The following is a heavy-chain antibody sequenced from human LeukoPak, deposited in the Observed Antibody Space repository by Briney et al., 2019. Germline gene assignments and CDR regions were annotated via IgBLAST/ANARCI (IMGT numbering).Heavy chain of an antibody. CDR3: ARGTLEWLRRPTHWFDP. J-gene: IGHJ5*02. D-gene: IGHD5-12*01. CDR1: GGSISSSSYY. CDR2: IYYSGST. V-gene: IGHV4-39*07. Sequence: PSETLSLTCTVSGGSISSSSYYWGWIRQPPGKGLEWIGSIYYSGSTYYNPSLKSRVTISVDTSKNQFSLKLSSVTAADTAVYYCARGTLEWLRRPTHWFDPWGQGTLVTVSS.